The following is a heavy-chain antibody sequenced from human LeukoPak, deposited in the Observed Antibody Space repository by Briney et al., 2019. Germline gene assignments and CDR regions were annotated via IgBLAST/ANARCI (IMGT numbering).Heavy chain of an antibody. V-gene: IGHV4-31*03. CDR1: GGSISSGGYY. D-gene: IGHD5-18*01. J-gene: IGHJ4*02. Sequence: KPSQTLSLTCTVSGGSISSGGYYWSWIRQHPGKGLEWIGYIYYSGSTYYNPSLKSRVTISVDTSKNQFSLKLSSVTAADTAVYYCARVYSYGTRQIDYWGQGTLVTVSS. CDR3: ARVYSYGTRQIDY. CDR2: IYYSGST.